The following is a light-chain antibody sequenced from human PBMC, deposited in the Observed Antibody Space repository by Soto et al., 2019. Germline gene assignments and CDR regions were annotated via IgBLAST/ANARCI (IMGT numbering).Light chain of an antibody. CDR3: SSYTSSDTPYV. CDR1: SSDVGDYKY. Sequence: QSVLTQPASVSGSPGQSITISCTGTSSDVGDYKYVSWYQQHPDKAPKLIIFVNSKRPSGISNRFSASKSGNTASLTISGLQAEDEADYYCSSYTSSDTPYVFGTGTKVTVL. V-gene: IGLV2-14*01. J-gene: IGLJ1*01. CDR2: VNS.